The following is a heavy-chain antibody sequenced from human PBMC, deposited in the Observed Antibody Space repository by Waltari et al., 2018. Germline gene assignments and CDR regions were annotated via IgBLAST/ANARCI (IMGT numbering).Heavy chain of an antibody. V-gene: IGHV4-39*01. CDR3: ARREQRRAFDI. D-gene: IGHD6-25*01. Sequence: QLQLQESGPGLVKPSETLSLPCTVSGGSISSSSYYWGWIRQPPGKGLEWIGSIYYSGSTYYNPSLKSRVTISVDTSKNQFSLKLSSVTAADTAVYYCARREQRRAFDIWGQGTMVTVSS. CDR2: IYYSGST. J-gene: IGHJ3*02. CDR1: GGSISSSSYY.